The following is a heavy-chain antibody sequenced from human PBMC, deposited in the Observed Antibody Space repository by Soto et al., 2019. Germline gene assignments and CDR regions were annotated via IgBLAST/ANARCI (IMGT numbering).Heavy chain of an antibody. V-gene: IGHV4-30-4*01. D-gene: IGHD3-10*01. Sequence: SETLSLTCTVSGGSINSGDYYWSWIRQPPGKGLEWIGYIYYSGNTYYNQSLKKRVTISVDTSKNQFSLKLSSVTAADTALFFCARDRRFGESTNQPFYYWGQGTLVTVSS. CDR3: ARDRRFGESTNQPFYY. CDR2: IYYSGNT. CDR1: GGSINSGDYY. J-gene: IGHJ4*02.